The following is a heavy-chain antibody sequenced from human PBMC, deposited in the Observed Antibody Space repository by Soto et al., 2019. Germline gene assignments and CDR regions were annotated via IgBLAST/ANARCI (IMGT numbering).Heavy chain of an antibody. D-gene: IGHD1-1*01. CDR2: IKTDGTVT. J-gene: IGHJ4*02. CDR3: AREIVTTGESYFDS. Sequence: PGGSLRLSCAASGFTFSSYWMHCVRQDAGKGLLWVSSIKTDGTVTQYADSVKGRFTVPRDNAKNKLYLQMNSLRAEDTAVYYCAREIVTTGESYFDSWGLGTLVTVSS. CDR1: GFTFSSYW. V-gene: IGHV3-74*03.